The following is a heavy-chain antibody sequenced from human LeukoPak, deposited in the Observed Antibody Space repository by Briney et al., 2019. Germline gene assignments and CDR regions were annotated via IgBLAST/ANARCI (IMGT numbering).Heavy chain of an antibody. CDR3: ARADRALTTVTSLYYYYYMDV. D-gene: IGHD4-11*01. CDR2: ISGSGGST. CDR1: GFTFSSYA. J-gene: IGHJ6*03. Sequence: PGGSLRLSCAASGFTFSSYAMSWVRQAPGKGLEWVSAISGSGGSTYYAGSVKGRFIISRDNSKNTLYLQMNSLRAEDMAVYYCARADRALTTVTSLYYYYYMDVWGKGTTVTVSS. V-gene: IGHV3-23*01.